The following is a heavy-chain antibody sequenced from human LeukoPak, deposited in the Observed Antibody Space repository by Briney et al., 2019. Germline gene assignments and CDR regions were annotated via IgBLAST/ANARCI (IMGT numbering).Heavy chain of an antibody. Sequence: ASVKVSCKASGGTFSSYAISWVRQAPGQGLEWMGGIIPIFGTANYAQKFQGRVTITADESTSTAYMELSSLRSEDTAVYYCARDLGYYGSGQTNDAFDIWGQGTMVTVSS. D-gene: IGHD3-10*01. CDR3: ARDLGYYGSGQTNDAFDI. V-gene: IGHV1-69*13. J-gene: IGHJ3*02. CDR2: IIPIFGTA. CDR1: GGTFSSYA.